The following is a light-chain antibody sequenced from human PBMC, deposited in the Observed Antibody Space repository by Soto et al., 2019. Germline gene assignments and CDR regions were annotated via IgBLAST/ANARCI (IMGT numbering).Light chain of an antibody. Sequence: QSVLTQPPSASGTPGQRVTISCSGSSSNIGSNYVFWYQQLPGTAPKLLIYRSNQRPSGVPDRFSGSKSGTSASLAISGLRSVDEADYCCAAWDDSLSGWIFGGGTKLTVL. CDR1: SSNIGSNY. V-gene: IGLV1-47*01. CDR2: RSN. CDR3: AAWDDSLSGWI. J-gene: IGLJ2*01.